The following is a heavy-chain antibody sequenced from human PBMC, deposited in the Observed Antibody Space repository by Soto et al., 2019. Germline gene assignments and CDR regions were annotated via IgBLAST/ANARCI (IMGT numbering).Heavy chain of an antibody. CDR1: GGSFSGYY. V-gene: IGHV4-34*01. D-gene: IGHD3-3*01. Sequence: SETLSLTCAVYGGSFSGYYWSWIRQPPGKGLEWIGEINHSGSTNYNPSLKSRVTISVDTSKNQFSLKLSSVTAADTAVYYCARGGTIRGYYYYYGMDVWGQGTTVTVSS. CDR2: INHSGST. J-gene: IGHJ6*02. CDR3: ARGGTIRGYYYYYGMDV.